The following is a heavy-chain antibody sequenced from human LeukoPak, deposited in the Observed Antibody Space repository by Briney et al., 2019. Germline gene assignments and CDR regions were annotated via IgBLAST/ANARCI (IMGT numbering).Heavy chain of an antibody. CDR2: ISGSGDST. D-gene: IGHD6-19*01. J-gene: IGHJ4*02. CDR1: GFTFSSYA. CDR3: AKDRGYSSGWYRSYFDY. V-gene: IGHV3-23*01. Sequence: GGSLRLSCAASGFTFSSYAMSWVRQAPGKGLEWVSAISGSGDSTYYADSVKGRFTISRGNSKNTLYLQMSSLRAEDTAVYYCAKDRGYSSGWYRSYFDYWGQGTLVTVSS.